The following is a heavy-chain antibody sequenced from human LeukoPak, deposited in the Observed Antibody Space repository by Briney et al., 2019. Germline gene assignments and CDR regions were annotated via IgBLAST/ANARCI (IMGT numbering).Heavy chain of an antibody. CDR1: GYTFTSYG. J-gene: IGHJ4*02. CDR3: ARAYIEYYYGSGSSIPAY. CDR2: ISAYNGNT. Sequence: GASVKVSCKASGYTFTSYGISWVRQAPGQGLEWMGWISAYNGNTNYAQKLQGRVTMTTDPSTSTAYMELRSLRSDDTAVYYCARAYIEYYYGSGSSIPAYWGQGTLVTVSS. D-gene: IGHD3-10*01. V-gene: IGHV1-18*04.